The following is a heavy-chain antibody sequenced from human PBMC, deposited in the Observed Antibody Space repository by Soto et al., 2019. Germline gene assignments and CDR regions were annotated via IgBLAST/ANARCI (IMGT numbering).Heavy chain of an antibody. D-gene: IGHD3-22*01. CDR1: GGTFSSYA. CDR3: ANSRRIVVFTFDI. CDR2: IIPIFGTA. Sequence: SVKVSCKASGGTFSSYAISWVRQAPGQGLEWMGGIIPIFGTANYAQKFQGRVTITADESTSTAYMELSSLRSEDTAVYYCANSRRIVVFTFDIRGQGTMVTVSS. V-gene: IGHV1-69*13. J-gene: IGHJ3*02.